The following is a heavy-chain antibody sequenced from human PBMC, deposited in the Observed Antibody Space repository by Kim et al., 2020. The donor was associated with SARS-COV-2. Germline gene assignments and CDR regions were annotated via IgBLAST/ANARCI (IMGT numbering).Heavy chain of an antibody. D-gene: IGHD2-15*01. CDR3: ARGEWVVAGAEYDY. Sequence: ASVKVSCKASGYTFTSYDINWVRQATGQGLEWMGWMNPNSGNTGYAQKFQGRVTMTRNTSISTAYMELSSLRSEDTAVYYCARGEWVVAGAEYDYWGQGTLVTVSS. J-gene: IGHJ4*02. CDR2: MNPNSGNT. CDR1: GYTFTSYD. V-gene: IGHV1-8*01.